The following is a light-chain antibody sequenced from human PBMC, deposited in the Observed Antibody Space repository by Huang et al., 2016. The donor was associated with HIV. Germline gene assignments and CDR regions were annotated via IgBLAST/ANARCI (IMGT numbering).Light chain of an antibody. CDR1: QSGSSY. CDR2: GAS. Sequence: EIVMTQSPATLSVSPGESATLSCRASQSGSSYLAWYQQKPGQAPRLLICGASTRATGIPARFSGSVSGKEFTLTISSLQSEDFAVYCCQQYNSWPRTFGEGTKVEIK. CDR3: QQYNSWPRT. J-gene: IGKJ1*01. V-gene: IGKV3-15*01.